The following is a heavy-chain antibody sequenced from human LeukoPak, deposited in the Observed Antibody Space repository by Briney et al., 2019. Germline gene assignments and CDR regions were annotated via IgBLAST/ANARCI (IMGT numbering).Heavy chain of an antibody. CDR1: GGSISSYY. CDR2: IYYSGST. V-gene: IGHV4-59*01. J-gene: IGHJ4*02. Sequence: SETLSLTCTVSGGSISSYYWSWIRQLPGKRLEWIGYIYYSGSTSYNPSLKSRVTISVDTSKNQTSLQLSSVTAADAAVYYCAREGGPYRPLFYSGQGTLVTVAS. CDR3: AREGGPYRPLFY.